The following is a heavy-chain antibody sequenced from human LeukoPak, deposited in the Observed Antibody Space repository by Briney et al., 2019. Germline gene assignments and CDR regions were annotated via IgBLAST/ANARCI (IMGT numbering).Heavy chain of an antibody. J-gene: IGHJ4*02. CDR1: GFTFSSYA. CDR3: AKDLLDHAAGTEY. V-gene: IGHV3-23*01. Sequence: PGRSLRLSCAASGFTFSSYAMHWVRQAPGKGLEWVSAISGSGGSTYYADSVKGRFTISRDNSKNTLYLQMNSLRAEDTAVYYCAKDLLDHAAGTEYWGQGTLVTVSS. D-gene: IGHD6-13*01. CDR2: ISGSGGST.